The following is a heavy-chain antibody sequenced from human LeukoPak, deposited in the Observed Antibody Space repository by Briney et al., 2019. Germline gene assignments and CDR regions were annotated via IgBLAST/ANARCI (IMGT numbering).Heavy chain of an antibody. CDR1: GFTFSIYA. V-gene: IGHV3-23*01. J-gene: IGHJ4*02. Sequence: GGSLRLSCAASGFTFSIYAMSWVRQAPGKGMEWVAGITGNTGNTYHADSVKGRFTISRDNANNSMYLQMNSLRDEDTAMYYCARRDCSGGSCYSVYWGRGTLVTVSS. D-gene: IGHD2-15*01. CDR3: ARRDCSGGSCYSVY. CDR2: ITGNTGNT.